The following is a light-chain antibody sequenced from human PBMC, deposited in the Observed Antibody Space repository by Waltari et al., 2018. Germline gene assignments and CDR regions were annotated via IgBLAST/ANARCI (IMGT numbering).Light chain of an antibody. V-gene: IGLV2-23*02. CDR2: EVS. CDR1: SSNVENYNL. Sequence: SRSPGQSITISCTGTSSNVENYNLVSWYQHHPGKAPKLLIYEVSKRPAGISNRFSGSTSGNTASLTISGLQAEDESDYYCCSFAGGNNFEVIFGGGTRLTVL. J-gene: IGLJ2*01. CDR3: CSFAGGNNFEVI.